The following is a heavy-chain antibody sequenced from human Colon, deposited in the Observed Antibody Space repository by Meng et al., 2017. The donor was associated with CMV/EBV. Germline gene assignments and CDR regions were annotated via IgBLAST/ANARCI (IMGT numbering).Heavy chain of an antibody. CDR1: GFTFSDSA. CDR3: AREGFDCGRGGSCPVDY. V-gene: IGHV3-73*01. D-gene: IGHD2-15*01. Sequence: GESLKISCAASGFTFSDSAMHWVRQASGKGLEWVGRIKTKPNSYVTAYGASVRGRFTISRDNPKNTLFLQVNSLRTEDTAVYYCAREGFDCGRGGSCPVDYWGQGTLVTVSS. J-gene: IGHJ4*02. CDR2: IKTKPNSYVT.